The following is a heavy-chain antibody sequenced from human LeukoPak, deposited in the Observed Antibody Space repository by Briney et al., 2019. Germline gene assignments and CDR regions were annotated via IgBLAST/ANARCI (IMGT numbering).Heavy chain of an antibody. CDR1: GFTFDDYG. D-gene: IGHD2-2*01. Sequence: GGSLRLSCAASGFTFDDYGMSWVRQAPGKGLEWVSGINWNGGSTGYADSVKGRFTISRDNAKNSLYLQMNSLRAEDTAVYYCARDGSYARSFDYWGQGTLVTVSS. J-gene: IGHJ4*02. V-gene: IGHV3-20*04. CDR3: ARDGSYARSFDY. CDR2: INWNGGST.